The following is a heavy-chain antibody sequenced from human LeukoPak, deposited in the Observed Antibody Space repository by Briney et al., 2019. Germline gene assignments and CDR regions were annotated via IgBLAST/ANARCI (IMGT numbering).Heavy chain of an antibody. CDR2: MNPNSGNT. CDR1: GYTFTSYD. J-gene: IGHJ6*03. D-gene: IGHD3-3*01. Sequence: ASVKVSCKASGYTFTSYDINWVRQATGQGLEWMGWMNPNSGNTGCAQKFQGRVTMTRNTSISTAYMELSSLRSEDTAAYYCARGPRFLEWLRYYYYYMDVWGKGTTVTVSS. V-gene: IGHV1-8*01. CDR3: ARGPRFLEWLRYYYYYMDV.